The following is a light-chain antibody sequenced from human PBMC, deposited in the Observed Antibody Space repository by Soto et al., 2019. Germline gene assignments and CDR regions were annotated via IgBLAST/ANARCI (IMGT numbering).Light chain of an antibody. J-gene: IGKJ5*01. V-gene: IGKV1-27*01. Sequence: DIQMTQSPSSLSASVADRVTSCCRASQDISNYLAWFQQKPGKVPKLLIYAASTLQSGVPSRFSGSGSGTDFTLTISSLQPEDVATYYCQQSYSTFITFGQGTRLEIK. CDR1: QDISNY. CDR2: AAS. CDR3: QQSYSTFIT.